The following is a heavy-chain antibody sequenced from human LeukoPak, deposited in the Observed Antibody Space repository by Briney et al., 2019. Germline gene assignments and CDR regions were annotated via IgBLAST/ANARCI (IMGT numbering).Heavy chain of an antibody. J-gene: IGHJ4*02. CDR3: AKGVEWLVAGLIDD. Sequence: PGGPLRLSCAASGFTFSTYGMGWVRQAPGKGLAWVSGISASGDSTYNAESVRGRFTISRDNSKNMLHLQMNSLRVDDTAVYYCAKGVEWLVAGLIDDWGQGTLVSVSS. V-gene: IGHV3-23*01. CDR2: ISASGDST. D-gene: IGHD3-3*01. CDR1: GFTFSTYG.